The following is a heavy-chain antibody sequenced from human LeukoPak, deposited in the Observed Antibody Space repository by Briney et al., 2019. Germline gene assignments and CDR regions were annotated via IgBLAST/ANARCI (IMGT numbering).Heavy chain of an antibody. Sequence: SETLSLTCAVYGGSFSGYYRSWIRQPPGKGPEWIGEINHSGSTNYNPSLKGRVTISVDTSKNQFSLKLSSVTAADTAVYYCARRGIAARRGPFDYWGQGTLVTVSS. J-gene: IGHJ4*02. CDR2: INHSGST. V-gene: IGHV4-34*01. CDR1: GGSFSGYY. D-gene: IGHD6-6*01. CDR3: ARRGIAARRGPFDY.